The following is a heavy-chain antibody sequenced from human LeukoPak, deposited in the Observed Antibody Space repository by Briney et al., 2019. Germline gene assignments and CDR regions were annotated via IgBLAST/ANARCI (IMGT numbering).Heavy chain of an antibody. V-gene: IGHV4-38-2*02. CDR1: GYSISRGFY. Sequence: PSETLSLTCSVSGYSISRGFYWGWIRQPPGKGLEWIGTIYHSGSTYYSPSLKSRVSISMDASKNHFSLTLTSVTAADTAVYYCARSYGDYIWYFDPWGRGTLVTVSS. D-gene: IGHD4-11*01. CDR2: IYHSGST. CDR3: ARSYGDYIWYFDP. J-gene: IGHJ2*01.